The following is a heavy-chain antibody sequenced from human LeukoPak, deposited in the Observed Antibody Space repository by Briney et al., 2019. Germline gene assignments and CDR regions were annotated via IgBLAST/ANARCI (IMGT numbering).Heavy chain of an antibody. Sequence: SETLSLTCTVSGGSISSSSAYWGWIRQPPGKGLEWIGSSYYSKNTYYNPSLKSRVTISADTSKNQFSLTLGSVSATDTAVYYCVSPRGFSYGYFDYWGQGTLVTVSS. D-gene: IGHD5-18*01. CDR1: GGSISSSSAY. CDR2: SYYSKNT. J-gene: IGHJ4*02. CDR3: VSPRGFSYGYFDY. V-gene: IGHV4-39*01.